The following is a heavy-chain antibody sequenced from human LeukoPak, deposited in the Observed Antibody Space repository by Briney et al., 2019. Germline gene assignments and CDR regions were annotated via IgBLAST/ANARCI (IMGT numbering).Heavy chain of an antibody. V-gene: IGHV3-48*01. J-gene: IGHJ4*02. D-gene: IGHD5-24*01. CDR3: ARDLEMAY. Sequence: GGSLRLSCAASGFTFSSYSMNWVRQAPGKGLEWVSYISSNSSTIYYADSVKGRFTISRDNAKNSLYLQMNSLRAEDTAVYYCARDLEMAYWGQGTLVTVSS. CDR1: GFTFSSYS. CDR2: ISSNSSTI.